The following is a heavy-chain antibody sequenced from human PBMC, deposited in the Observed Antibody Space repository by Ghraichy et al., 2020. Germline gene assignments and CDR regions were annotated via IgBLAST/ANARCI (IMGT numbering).Heavy chain of an antibody. CDR2: INHSGST. Sequence: SETLSLTCAVYGGSSSGYYWSWIRQPPGKGLEWIGEINHSGSTNYNPSLKSRVTISVDTSKNQFSLKLSSVTAADTAVYYCARALTGFSTITMVRGVLFDYWGQGTLVTVSS. J-gene: IGHJ4*02. CDR1: GGSSSGYY. V-gene: IGHV4-34*01. CDR3: ARALTGFSTITMVRGVLFDY. D-gene: IGHD3-10*01.